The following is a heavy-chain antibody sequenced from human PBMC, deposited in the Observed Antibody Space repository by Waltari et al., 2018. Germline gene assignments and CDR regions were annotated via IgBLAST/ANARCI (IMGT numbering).Heavy chain of an antibody. D-gene: IGHD5-18*01. V-gene: IGHV4-61*02. CDR1: GDSISSGSYY. Sequence: QVQLQESGTGLVKPSQTLSLTCTVSGDSISSGSYYWSWIRQPAGEGLEWIVRIYSSGITNYNPPLKSRVTISVDTSKNQFSLKLSSVTAADTAIYHCARDTVMGYGMDVWGQGTTVTVSS. J-gene: IGHJ6*02. CDR2: IYSSGIT. CDR3: ARDTVMGYGMDV.